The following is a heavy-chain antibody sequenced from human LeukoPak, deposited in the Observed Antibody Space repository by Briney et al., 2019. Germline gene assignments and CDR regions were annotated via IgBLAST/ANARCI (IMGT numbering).Heavy chain of an antibody. CDR1: GYTFTSYA. CDR2: INTNTGNP. J-gene: IGHJ6*03. Sequence: ASVKVSCKASGYTFTSYAMNWVRQAPGQGLEWMGWINTNTGNPTYAQGFTGRFVFSLDTSVSTAYLQISSLKAEDTAVYYCAREYYDFWSGSSETYMDVWGKGTTVTVSS. V-gene: IGHV7-4-1*02. D-gene: IGHD3-3*01. CDR3: AREYYDFWSGSSETYMDV.